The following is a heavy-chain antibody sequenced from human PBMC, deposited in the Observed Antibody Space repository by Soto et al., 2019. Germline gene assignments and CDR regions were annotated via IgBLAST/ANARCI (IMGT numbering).Heavy chain of an antibody. CDR1: GYTFTGYY. D-gene: IGHD2-8*01. V-gene: IGHV1-2*02. Sequence: QVQLVQSGAEMKKPGASVKVSCKASGYTFTGYYIHWVRQAPGQGLEWMGWINPKSGDINFAQKFQGRVTMTRDTSTSTAYMELSSLRSDDTAVFYCARVIEWMLPVKVDYFDYWGQGTPVTVSS. CDR2: INPKSGDI. CDR3: ARVIEWMLPVKVDYFDY. J-gene: IGHJ4*02.